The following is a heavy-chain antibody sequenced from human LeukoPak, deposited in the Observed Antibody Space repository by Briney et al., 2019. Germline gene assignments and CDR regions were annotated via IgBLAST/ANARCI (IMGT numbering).Heavy chain of an antibody. J-gene: IGHJ4*02. V-gene: IGHV4-39*07. D-gene: IGHD6-19*01. Sequence: SETLSLTCTVSGGSISSSSYYWGWSRQPPGKGLEWIGSIYYSGSTYYSPSLKSRVTISVDTSKNQFSLKLSSVTAADTAVYYCARDWSEYSSGAFDYWGQGTLVTVSS. CDR3: ARDWSEYSSGAFDY. CDR2: IYYSGST. CDR1: GGSISSSSYY.